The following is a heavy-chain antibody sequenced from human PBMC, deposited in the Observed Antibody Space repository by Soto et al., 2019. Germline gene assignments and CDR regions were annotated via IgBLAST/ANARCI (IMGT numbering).Heavy chain of an antibody. V-gene: IGHV4-39*01. CDR1: GGSISSSSYY. CDR2: IYYSGST. Sequence: SETLSLTCTASGGSISSSSYYWGWIRQPPGKGLEWIGSIYYSGSTYYNPSLKSRVTISVDTSKNQFSLKLSSVTAADTAVYYCATLWSGEGNYWGQGTLVTVSS. D-gene: IGHD3-10*01. CDR3: ATLWSGEGNY. J-gene: IGHJ4*02.